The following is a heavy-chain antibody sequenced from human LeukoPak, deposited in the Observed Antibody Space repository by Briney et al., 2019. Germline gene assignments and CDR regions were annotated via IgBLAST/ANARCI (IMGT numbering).Heavy chain of an antibody. J-gene: IGHJ2*01. D-gene: IGHD4-23*01. CDR1: GGSISSGDYY. Sequence: PSETLSLTCTVSGGSISSGDYYWSWIRQPPGKGLEWIGYISYSGSTYYNPSLKSRVTISVDTSKNQFSLKLSSVTAADTAVYYCARDWATVATGSNWYFDLWGRGTLVTVSS. V-gene: IGHV4-30-4*01. CDR2: ISYSGST. CDR3: ARDWATVATGSNWYFDL.